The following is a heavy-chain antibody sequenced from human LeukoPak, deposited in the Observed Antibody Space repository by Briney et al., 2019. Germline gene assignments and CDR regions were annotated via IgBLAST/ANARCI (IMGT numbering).Heavy chain of an antibody. CDR2: IYTGGNT. Sequence: PGGSLRLSCAASAFTVNSNYMNWVRLAPGKGLEWLSVIYTGGNTFYADSVRGRFTISRDNSKNTVYLQMNSLRDEDTAVYYCARSIASGYSFDYWGQGTLVSVSS. D-gene: IGHD3-10*01. CDR1: AFTVNSNY. J-gene: IGHJ4*02. V-gene: IGHV3-66*01. CDR3: ARSIASGYSFDY.